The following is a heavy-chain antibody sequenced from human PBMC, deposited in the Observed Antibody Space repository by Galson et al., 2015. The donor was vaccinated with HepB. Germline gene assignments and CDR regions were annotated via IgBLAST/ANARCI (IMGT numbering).Heavy chain of an antibody. J-gene: IGHJ5*02. Sequence: SLRLSCAASGFTFSSYAMSWVRQAPGKGLEWVSAISGSGGSTYYADSVKGRFTISRDNSKNTLYLQMNSLRAEDTAVYYCAKDPPPFSRVLWLLSDWFDPWGQGTLVTVSS. CDR1: GFTFSSYA. D-gene: IGHD2-2*01. CDR3: AKDPPPFSRVLWLLSDWFDP. V-gene: IGHV3-23*01. CDR2: ISGSGGST.